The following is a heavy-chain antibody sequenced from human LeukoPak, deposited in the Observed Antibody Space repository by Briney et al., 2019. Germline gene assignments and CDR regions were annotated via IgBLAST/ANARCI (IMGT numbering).Heavy chain of an antibody. CDR1: GGTFSSYA. J-gene: IGHJ4*02. CDR2: IIPIFGTA. Sequence: GASVKVSCKASGGTFSSYAISWVRQAPGQGLEWMGGIIPIFGTANCAQKFQGRVTITADESTSTAYMELSSLRSEDTAVYYCARGGHSSSSLNFDYWGQGTLVTVSS. V-gene: IGHV1-69*13. CDR3: ARGGHSSSSLNFDY. D-gene: IGHD6-6*01.